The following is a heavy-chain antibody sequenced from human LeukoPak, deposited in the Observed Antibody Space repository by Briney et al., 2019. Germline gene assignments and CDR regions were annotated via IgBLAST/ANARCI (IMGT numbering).Heavy chain of an antibody. CDR2: ISGSGGST. D-gene: IGHD3-10*01. Sequence: GGSLRLSCAASGFTFSSYAMSWVRQAPGKGLEWVSAISGSGGSTDYADSVKGRFTISRDNSKNTLYLQRDSLRAEDTAVYYCAKVRVRDYYGSGSPEYYFDYWGQGTLVTVSS. CDR1: GFTFSSYA. V-gene: IGHV3-23*01. CDR3: AKVRVRDYYGSGSPEYYFDY. J-gene: IGHJ4*02.